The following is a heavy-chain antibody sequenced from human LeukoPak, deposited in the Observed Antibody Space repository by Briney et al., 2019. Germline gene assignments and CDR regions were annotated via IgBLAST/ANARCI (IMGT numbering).Heavy chain of an antibody. J-gene: IGHJ4*02. Sequence: ASVKVSRKASGYTFTSYYMHWVRQAPGQGLEWMGIINPSGGSTSYAQKFQGRVTMTRDTSTSTVYMELSSLRSEDTAVYYCARPYYDILTGYFDGYYFDYWGQGTLVTVSS. CDR2: INPSGGST. CDR3: ARPYYDILTGYFDGYYFDY. D-gene: IGHD3-9*01. CDR1: GYTFTSYY. V-gene: IGHV1-46*01.